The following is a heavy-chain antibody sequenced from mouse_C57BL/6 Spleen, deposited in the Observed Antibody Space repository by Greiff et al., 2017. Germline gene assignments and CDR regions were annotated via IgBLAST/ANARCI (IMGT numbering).Heavy chain of an antibody. Sequence: QVQLQQPGAELVMPGASVKLSCKASGYTFTSYWMHWVKQRPGQGLEWIGEIDPSDSYTNYNQKFKGKSTLTVDKSSSTAYMQLISLTAEDSAVYYCARYYYYGSSYVPYFDVWGTGTTFTGSS. D-gene: IGHD1-1*01. J-gene: IGHJ1*03. V-gene: IGHV1-69*01. CDR3: ARYYYYGSSYVPYFDV. CDR1: GYTFTSYW. CDR2: IDPSDSYT.